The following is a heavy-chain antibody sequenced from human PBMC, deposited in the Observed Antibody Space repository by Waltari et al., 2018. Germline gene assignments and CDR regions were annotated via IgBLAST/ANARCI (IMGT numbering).Heavy chain of an antibody. J-gene: IGHJ3*02. D-gene: IGHD2-2*01. V-gene: IGHV3-9*01. CDR3: AKDTSSSPFDI. CDR2: ISWNSSSI. Sequence: EVQLVESGGGLVQPGRSLRLSCAASGFTFDDFAMHWVLQAPGKGLEWVSGISWNSSSIGYADSVKGRFTISRDNAKNSLYLQMNSLRAEDTALYYCAKDTSSSPFDIWGQGTMVTVSS. CDR1: GFTFDDFA.